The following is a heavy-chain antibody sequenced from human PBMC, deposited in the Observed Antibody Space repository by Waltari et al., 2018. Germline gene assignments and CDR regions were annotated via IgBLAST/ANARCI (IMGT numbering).Heavy chain of an antibody. CDR3: ARASYGSGSSWFDP. CDR1: GGSISTHF. D-gene: IGHD3-10*01. V-gene: IGHV4-59*11. CDR2: IYSSGST. J-gene: IGHJ5*02. Sequence: QVQLQESGPGLVKPSETLSLICSVSGGSISTHFWGWIRQPPGKTLEWIGNIYSSGSTNYNPSLPSRVTISLDMSKNQFSLKLRSVSAADTAVYYCARASYGSGSSWFDPWGQGNLVTVSS.